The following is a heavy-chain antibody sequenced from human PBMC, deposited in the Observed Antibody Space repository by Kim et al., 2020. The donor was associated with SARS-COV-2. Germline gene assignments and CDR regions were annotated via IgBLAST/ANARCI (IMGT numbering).Heavy chain of an antibody. J-gene: IGHJ3*02. CDR2: IIPGGDT. CDR3: VRRPNGWIHGFDI. CDR1: GFTFSYYY. Sequence: GGSLRLSCAASGFTFSYYYMHWVRQTPGIGLEWVSAIIPGGDTYYADSVKGRFIISRETAKTSVYLQMNNLRAEDTAVYYCVRRPNGWIHGFDIWGQGTTVSVPS. D-gene: IGHD2-8*01. V-gene: IGHV3-13*01.